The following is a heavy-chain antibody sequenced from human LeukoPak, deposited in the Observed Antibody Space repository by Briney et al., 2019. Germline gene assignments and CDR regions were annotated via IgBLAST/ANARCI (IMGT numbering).Heavy chain of an antibody. V-gene: IGHV3-30*02. Sequence: GGSLSLSCAASGFTFSSYCMHWVRQAPGKGLGWVAFIRYDGSNKYYADSVKGRFPISRDNSKNTLYLQMNSLRAEDTAVYYCAKDLEYCSSTSCYDYYYGMDVWGQGTTVTVSS. J-gene: IGHJ6*02. CDR1: GFTFSSYC. D-gene: IGHD2-2*01. CDR3: AKDLEYCSSTSCYDYYYGMDV. CDR2: IRYDGSNK.